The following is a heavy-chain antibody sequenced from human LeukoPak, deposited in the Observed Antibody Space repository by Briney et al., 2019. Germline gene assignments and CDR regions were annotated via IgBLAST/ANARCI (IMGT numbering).Heavy chain of an antibody. J-gene: IGHJ4*02. Sequence: GGSLRLSCAASGFTFSTNWMSWVRQAPGKGLEWVANIKQDGSEKYYVDSVKGRFTISRDNAKNSLYLQMNSLRAEDTAVYYCARDIVDSSSWYYFDYWGQGTLVTVSS. CDR1: GFTFSTNW. CDR2: IKQDGSEK. D-gene: IGHD6-13*01. CDR3: ARDIVDSSSWYYFDY. V-gene: IGHV3-7*01.